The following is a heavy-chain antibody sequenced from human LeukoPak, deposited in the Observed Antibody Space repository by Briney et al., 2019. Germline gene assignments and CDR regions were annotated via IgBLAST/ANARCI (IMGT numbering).Heavy chain of an antibody. J-gene: IGHJ4*02. V-gene: IGHV3-30*02. CDR3: AKLGELLLSHIDY. CDR2: IRYDGSNK. Sequence: PGGSLRLSCAASGFTFSSYGMHWVRQAPGKGLEWVAFIRYDGSNKYYADSVKGRFTISRDNSKNTLYLQMNSLRAEDTAVYYCAKLGELLLSHIDYWGQGTLVTVSS. D-gene: IGHD1-26*01. CDR1: GFTFSSYG.